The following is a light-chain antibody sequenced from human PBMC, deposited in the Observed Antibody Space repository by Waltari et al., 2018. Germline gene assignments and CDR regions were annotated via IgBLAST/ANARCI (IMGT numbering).Light chain of an antibody. CDR1: QDIRRT. J-gene: IGKJ1*01. CDR2: GAS. V-gene: IGKV3-20*01. Sequence: EIVLTQSPGTLSLSPGERATLSCRASQDIRRTLAWYQQKPGQPPRLLIYGASNRATGIPDRCSGTGSETDFSLTISRLEPEDFAVYFCQHYLRLPVTYGQGTKVEIK. CDR3: QHYLRLPVT.